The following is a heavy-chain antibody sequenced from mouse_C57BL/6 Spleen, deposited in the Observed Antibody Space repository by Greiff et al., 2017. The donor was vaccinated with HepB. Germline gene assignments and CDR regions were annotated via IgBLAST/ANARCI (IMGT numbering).Heavy chain of an antibody. CDR2: IWSGGST. V-gene: IGHV2-2*01. J-gene: IGHJ3*01. Sequence: VQLQQSGPGLVQPSQSLSITCTVSGFSLTSYGVHWVRQSPGKGLEWLGVIWSGGSTDYNAAFISRLSISKDNSKSQVFFKMHSLQADDTAIYYCLPTYDYEESLRFAYWGQGTLVTVSA. D-gene: IGHD2-4*01. CDR1: GFSLTSYG. CDR3: LPTYDYEESLRFAY.